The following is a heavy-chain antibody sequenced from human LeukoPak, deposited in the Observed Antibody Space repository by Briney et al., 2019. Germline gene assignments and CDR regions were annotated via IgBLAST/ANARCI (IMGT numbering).Heavy chain of an antibody. CDR3: ARDPRIVATDTYYFDY. V-gene: IGHV4-39*07. CDR2: IYYSGST. J-gene: IGHJ4*02. CDR1: GGSISSSSYY. Sequence: SETLSLTCTVSGGSISSSSYYWGWIRQPPGKGLEWIGSIYYSGSTYYNPSLKSRVTTSVDTSKNQFSLKLSSVTAADTAVYYCARDPRIVATDTYYFDYWGQGTLVTVSS. D-gene: IGHD5-12*01.